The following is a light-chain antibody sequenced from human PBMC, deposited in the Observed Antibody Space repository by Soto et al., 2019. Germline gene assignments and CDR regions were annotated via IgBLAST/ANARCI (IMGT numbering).Light chain of an antibody. CDR1: QSISSW. CDR2: KAS. CDR3: LQHNSYPRK. Sequence: DIQMTQSPSTLSASVGDRVTINCRASQSISSWLAWYQQKPGKAPKLLIYKASSLESGVPSRFSGSGSGTEFTLTISSLQPEDFATYYCLQHNSYPRKFGQGTKVDIK. J-gene: IGKJ1*01. V-gene: IGKV1-5*03.